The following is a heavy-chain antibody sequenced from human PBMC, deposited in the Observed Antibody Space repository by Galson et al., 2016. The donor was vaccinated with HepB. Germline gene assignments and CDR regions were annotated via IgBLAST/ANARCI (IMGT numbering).Heavy chain of an antibody. J-gene: IGHJ4*02. Sequence: SLRLSCAASGFTFSSYTMSWVRQAPGKGLEWVAADSMDGRRKFYADSVKGRFTISRDNSNSMLFLQMSSLRADDTAVYYCARRHEYCPPVGCSVDYWGQGTLSPSPQ. CDR2: DSMDGRRK. CDR3: ARRHEYCPPVGCSVDY. CDR1: GFTFSSYT. V-gene: IGHV3-30*03. D-gene: IGHD2/OR15-2a*01.